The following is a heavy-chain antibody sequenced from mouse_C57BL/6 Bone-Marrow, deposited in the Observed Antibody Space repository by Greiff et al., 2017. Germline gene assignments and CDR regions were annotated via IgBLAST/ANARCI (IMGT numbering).Heavy chain of an antibody. V-gene: IGHV1-81*01. Sequence: QVQLKESGAELARPGASVKLSCKASGYTFTSYGISWVKQRTGQGLAWIGEIYPRSGNTYYNEKFTGKATLTADKASSTAYMELRSLRSEDSAVYFCARLGVRRYYFDYWGQGTTLTVSS. J-gene: IGHJ2*01. D-gene: IGHD1-2*01. CDR3: ARLGVRRYYFDY. CDR2: IYPRSGNT. CDR1: GYTFTSYG.